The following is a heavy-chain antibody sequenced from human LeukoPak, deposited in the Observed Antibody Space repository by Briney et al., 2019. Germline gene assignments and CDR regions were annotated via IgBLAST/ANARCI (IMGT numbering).Heavy chain of an antibody. V-gene: IGHV3-21*04. J-gene: IGHJ4*02. CDR3: ARAHYYGSGSYSIYDFDY. D-gene: IGHD3-10*01. CDR1: GFAFSSYS. CDR2: ISSSSYYI. Sequence: GWSLRLSCAASGFAFSSYSMNWVRQDPGKGLEWVSSISSSSYYIYYADSVKGRFTISRDNAKNSLYLQMNSLRAEDTAVYYCARAHYYGSGSYSIYDFDYWGQGTLVTVSS.